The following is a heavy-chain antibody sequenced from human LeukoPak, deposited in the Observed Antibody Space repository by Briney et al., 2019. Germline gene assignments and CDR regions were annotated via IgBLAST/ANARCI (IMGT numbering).Heavy chain of an antibody. V-gene: IGHV4-34*01. CDR2: INHSGST. D-gene: IGHD3-3*01. Sequence: SETLSLTCAVYGGSFSGYHWSWIRQPPGKGLEWIGEINHSGSTNYNPSLKSRVTISVDTSKNQFSLKLSSVTAADTAVYYCARRGDHTYYDFWSGYSTDNWFDPWGQGTLVTVSS. CDR1: GGSFSGYH. CDR3: ARRGDHTYYDFWSGYSTDNWFDP. J-gene: IGHJ5*02.